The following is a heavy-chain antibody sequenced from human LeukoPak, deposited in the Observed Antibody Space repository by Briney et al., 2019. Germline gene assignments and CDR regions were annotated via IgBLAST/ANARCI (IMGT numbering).Heavy chain of an antibody. CDR1: GFTFSSYA. CDR2: ISGSGGST. V-gene: IGHV3-23*01. D-gene: IGHD6-19*01. Sequence: GGSLRLSCAASGFTFSSYAMSWVRQAPGKGLEWVSAISGSGGSTYYADSVKGRFTISRDNSKNTLYLQMNSLRTEDTAVYYCAKRYNSGWSTAFDFWGQGTLVTVSS. J-gene: IGHJ4*02. CDR3: AKRYNSGWSTAFDF.